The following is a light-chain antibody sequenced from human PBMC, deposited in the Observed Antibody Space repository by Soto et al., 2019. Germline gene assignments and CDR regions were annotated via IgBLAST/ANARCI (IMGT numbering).Light chain of an antibody. Sequence: MTQSPATLSVSLGDSVSLSCRANESISNNLAWYQQKPGQPPRLLIYSASTRAPGIPARVSGGGSGTQFSLTISSLQSEDFALYYCLQYNEWPRGTFGPGTKVEI. CDR1: ESISNN. V-gene: IGKV3D-15*01. CDR2: SAS. CDR3: LQYNEWPRGT. J-gene: IGKJ1*01.